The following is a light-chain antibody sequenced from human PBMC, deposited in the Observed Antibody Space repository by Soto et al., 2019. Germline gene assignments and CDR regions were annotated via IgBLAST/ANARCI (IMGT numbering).Light chain of an antibody. CDR2: DVS. CDR1: SSDVGAYNY. V-gene: IGLV2-14*01. J-gene: IGLJ1*01. CDR3: SSYTTSDTYV. Sequence: QSVLAQPASVSGCPGPSIAISCTRTSSDVGAYNYVSWYQQHPGKAPKLMIYDVSNRPSGVSDRFSGSKSGNTASLTISGLRAEDDADYYCSSYTTSDTYVFGSGTKVPV.